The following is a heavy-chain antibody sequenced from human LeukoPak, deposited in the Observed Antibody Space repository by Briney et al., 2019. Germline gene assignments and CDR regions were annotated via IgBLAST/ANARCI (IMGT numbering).Heavy chain of an antibody. CDR2: MNPNSGNT. CDR3: ARKYRTSNWFDP. V-gene: IGHV1-8*01. J-gene: IGHJ5*02. CDR1: GYTFTSYD. Sequence: ASVKVSCKASGYTFTSYDINWVRQATGQGLEWMGWMNPNSGNTGYAQKFQGRVTTTRNTSISTAYMELSSLRSEDTAVYYCARKYRTSNWFDPWGQGTLVTVSS. D-gene: IGHD2-8*01.